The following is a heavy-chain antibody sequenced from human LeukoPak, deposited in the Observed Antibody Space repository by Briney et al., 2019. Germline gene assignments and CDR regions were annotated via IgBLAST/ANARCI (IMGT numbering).Heavy chain of an antibody. D-gene: IGHD1-26*01. CDR2: INPNSGGT. CDR1: GYIFTNYG. J-gene: IGHJ3*02. V-gene: IGHV1-2*02. CDR3: ARGGVWVDSGIGHAFDI. Sequence: GASVKVSCKTSGYIFTNYGINWVRQAPGQGLEWMGWINPNSGGTNYAQKFQGRVTMTRDTSISTAYMELSRLRSDDTAVYYCARGGVWVDSGIGHAFDIWGQGTMVTVSS.